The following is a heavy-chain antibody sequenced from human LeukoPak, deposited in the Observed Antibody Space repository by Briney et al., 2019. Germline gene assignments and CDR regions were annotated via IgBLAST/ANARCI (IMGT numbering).Heavy chain of an antibody. CDR2: INHNGST. Sequence: SETLSLTCAVYGGSFSGYYWSWIRQPPGKGLEWIGEINHNGSTNYNPSLKSRVTISVDTSKNQFSLKLSSVTAADTAVYYCARFRYYYDSSGLDYWGQGTLVTVSS. CDR3: ARFRYYYDSSGLDY. J-gene: IGHJ4*02. V-gene: IGHV4-34*01. D-gene: IGHD3-22*01. CDR1: GGSFSGYY.